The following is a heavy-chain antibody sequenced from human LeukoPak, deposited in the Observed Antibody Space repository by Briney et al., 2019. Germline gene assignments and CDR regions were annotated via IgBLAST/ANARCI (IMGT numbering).Heavy chain of an antibody. CDR3: ARDSPISGSYYGGLGY. D-gene: IGHD1-26*01. V-gene: IGHV1-46*01. CDR1: GYTFTSYY. Sequence: ASVKVSCKASGYTFTSYYMHWARQAPGQGLEWMGIINPSGGSTSYAQKFQGRVTMTRDTSTSTVYMELSSLRSEDTAVYYCARDSPISGSYYGGLGYWGQGTLVTVSS. J-gene: IGHJ4*02. CDR2: INPSGGST.